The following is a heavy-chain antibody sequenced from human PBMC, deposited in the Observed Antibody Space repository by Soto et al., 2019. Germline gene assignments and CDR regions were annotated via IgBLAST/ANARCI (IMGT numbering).Heavy chain of an antibody. J-gene: IGHJ4*02. CDR3: ARGRYGDY. Sequence: QVHLVQSGAEVKKPGASVKVSCKGSGYAFTTYGITWVRQAPGQGLEWMGWISAHNGNTNYAQKLQGRVTVTRDTSTTTAYLELRSLRSDDTAVYYCARGRYGDYWGQGALVTVSS. CDR1: GYAFTTYG. CDR2: ISAHNGNT. D-gene: IGHD1-1*01. V-gene: IGHV1-18*01.